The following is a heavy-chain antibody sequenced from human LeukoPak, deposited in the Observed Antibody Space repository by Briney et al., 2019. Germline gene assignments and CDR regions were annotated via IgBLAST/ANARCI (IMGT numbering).Heavy chain of an antibody. CDR3: AKGGDFDSASYYSH. V-gene: IGHV3-23*02. CDR1: GFSFNTHP. Sequence: PGGPLSLPCPPSGFSFNTHPMTWAGQAPGKGPDGFSSISGSEDSTYSEDPMKARFTISGDNSKKTLHRRMNSLRAEDSAGYYCAKGGDFDSASYYSHWGQGILVTVSS. J-gene: IGHJ4*02. D-gene: IGHD3-22*01. CDR2: ISGSEDST.